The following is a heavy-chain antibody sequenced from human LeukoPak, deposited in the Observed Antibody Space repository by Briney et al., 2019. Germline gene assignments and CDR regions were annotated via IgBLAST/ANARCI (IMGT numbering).Heavy chain of an antibody. CDR3: ARDGPIAARQPFDY. Sequence: SETLSLTCAVYGGSLSGYYWSWIRQPPGKGLEWIGEINHSGSTNYNPSLKSRVTISVDTSKNQFSLKLSSVTAADTAVYYCARDGPIAARQPFDYWGQGTLVTVSS. D-gene: IGHD6-6*01. CDR1: GGSLSGYY. J-gene: IGHJ4*02. CDR2: INHSGST. V-gene: IGHV4-34*01.